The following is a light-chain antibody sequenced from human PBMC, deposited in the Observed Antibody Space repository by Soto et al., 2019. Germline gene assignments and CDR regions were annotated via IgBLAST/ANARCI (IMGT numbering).Light chain of an antibody. J-gene: IGLJ1*01. CDR2: DVS. CDR1: SSDVGGYNY. Sequence: QSVLTQPASVSGSPGQSITISCTGTSSDVGGYNYVSWYQQHPGKAPKLMIYDVSNRPSGASNRFSGSKSGNTASLRISGLQAEDEADYYCSSYTSSSTRVFGTGTKVTVL. V-gene: IGLV2-14*01. CDR3: SSYTSSSTRV.